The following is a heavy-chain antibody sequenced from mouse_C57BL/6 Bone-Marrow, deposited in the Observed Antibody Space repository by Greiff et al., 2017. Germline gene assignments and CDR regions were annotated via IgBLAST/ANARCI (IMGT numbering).Heavy chain of an antibody. Sequence: EVQLQQSGPELVKPGASVKISCKASGYTFTDYYMNWVKQSHGKSLEWIGDINPNNGGTSYNQKFKGKATLTVDKSSSTAYMALRSLTSEDSAVYYCARGYYYGSSLYAMDYWGQGTSVTVSS. J-gene: IGHJ4*01. CDR1: GYTFTDYY. V-gene: IGHV1-26*01. CDR3: ARGYYYGSSLYAMDY. CDR2: INPNNGGT. D-gene: IGHD1-1*01.